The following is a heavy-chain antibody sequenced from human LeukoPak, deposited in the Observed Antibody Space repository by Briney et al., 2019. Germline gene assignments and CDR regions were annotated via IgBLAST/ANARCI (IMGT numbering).Heavy chain of an antibody. CDR1: GGSVSSGSYY. D-gene: IGHD3-22*01. Sequence: SETLSLTCTVSGGSVSSGSYYWSWIRQPPGKGLEWIGYIYYSGSTNYNPSLKGRVTISVDTSKNQFSLKLSSVTAADTAVYYCARGMGYFDSSGYYHDYGMDVWGQGTTVTVSS. V-gene: IGHV4-61*01. CDR3: ARGMGYFDSSGYYHDYGMDV. J-gene: IGHJ6*02. CDR2: IYYSGST.